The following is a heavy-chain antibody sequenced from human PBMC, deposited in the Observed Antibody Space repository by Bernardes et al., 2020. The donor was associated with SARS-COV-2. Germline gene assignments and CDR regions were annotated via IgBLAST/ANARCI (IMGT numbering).Heavy chain of an antibody. Sequence: GESLKISCKGSGYSFTSYWIGWVRQMPGKGLEWMGIIYPGDSDTRYSPSFQGQVTISADKSISTAYLQWSSLKASDTAMYYCARQPVLRFLEWFLDTTRGVGGMDVWGQGTTVTVSS. D-gene: IGHD3-3*01. CDR1: GYSFTSYW. CDR2: IYPGDSDT. J-gene: IGHJ6*02. V-gene: IGHV5-51*01. CDR3: ARQPVLRFLEWFLDTTRGVGGMDV.